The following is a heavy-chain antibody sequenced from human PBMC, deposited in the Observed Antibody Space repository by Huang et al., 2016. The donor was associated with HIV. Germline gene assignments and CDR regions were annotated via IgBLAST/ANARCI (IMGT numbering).Heavy chain of an antibody. CDR3: ARDRFYSGSIYAFDV. D-gene: IGHD3-10*01. J-gene: IGHJ3*01. CDR2: ISRRGTT. CDR1: GASVSSGSYY. Sequence: QVQLQESGPGSVKPSQTLSLTCTVSGASVSSGSYYLTWIRPPAWKGPEWLGQISRRGTTTSNPSLRTRVSISVATSKNQFPLDLRSLTAADTAVYDCARDRFYSGSIYAFDVWGQRTMVTVSS. V-gene: IGHV4-61*09.